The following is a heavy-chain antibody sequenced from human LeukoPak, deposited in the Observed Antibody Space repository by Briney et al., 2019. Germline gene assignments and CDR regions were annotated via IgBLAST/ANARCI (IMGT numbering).Heavy chain of an antibody. V-gene: IGHV3-20*04. CDR2: INWNGIST. Sequence: PGGSLRLSCAASGFTFGGYGMSWVRQAPGRGLEWVSGINWNGISTGYADSVKGRFTISRDNAKNSLYLQMNSLRAEDTALYYCARERAGDYTNYYSYYYMDIWGKGTTVTVSS. D-gene: IGHD4-11*01. J-gene: IGHJ6*03. CDR1: GFTFGGYG. CDR3: ARERAGDYTNYYSYYYMDI.